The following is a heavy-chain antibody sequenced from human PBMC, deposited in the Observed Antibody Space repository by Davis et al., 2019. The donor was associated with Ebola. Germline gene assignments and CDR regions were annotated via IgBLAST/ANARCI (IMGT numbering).Heavy chain of an antibody. CDR1: GFSLSTTGVN. CDR3: ARRDYYDSSGSPFDY. Sequence: SGPTLVKPTQTLTLTCTFSGFSLSTTGVNVGWIRPPPGKALEWLALIYWDGDKRYNSSLETRLTISKDTSKNQVVLTMTNMDPVDTATYYCARRDYYDSSGSPFDYWGQGTLVTVSS. J-gene: IGHJ4*02. V-gene: IGHV2-5*02. CDR2: IYWDGDK. D-gene: IGHD3-22*01.